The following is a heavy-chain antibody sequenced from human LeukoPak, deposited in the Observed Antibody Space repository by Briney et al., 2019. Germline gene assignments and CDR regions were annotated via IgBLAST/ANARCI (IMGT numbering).Heavy chain of an antibody. CDR1: GGSISGGAYY. V-gene: IGHV4-31*03. D-gene: IGHD2-8*02. Sequence: TSETLSLTCTVSGGSISGGAYYWSWIRQHPGKGLEWIGYIYYSGNTYYSPSLKSRVTISVDTSKNQFSLKLSSATAADTAVYYCARWQYWDTGGYFDYWGQGTLVIVSS. CDR2: IYYSGNT. J-gene: IGHJ4*02. CDR3: ARWQYWDTGGYFDY.